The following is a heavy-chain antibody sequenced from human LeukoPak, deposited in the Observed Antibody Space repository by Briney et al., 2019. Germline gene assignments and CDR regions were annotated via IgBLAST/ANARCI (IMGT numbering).Heavy chain of an antibody. CDR3: ARAAWEGRLGGDY. J-gene: IGHJ4*02. V-gene: IGHV1-18*01. CDR2: ISAYNGNT. D-gene: IGHD1-26*01. CDR1: GYTFTNYG. Sequence: VASVKVSCKASGYTFTNYGITWVRQAPGQGLEWMGWISAYNGNTNYAQKFQGRVTMTTDTSTSTAYMELRSLRSDDTAVYYCARAAWEGRLGGDYWGQGTLVTVSS.